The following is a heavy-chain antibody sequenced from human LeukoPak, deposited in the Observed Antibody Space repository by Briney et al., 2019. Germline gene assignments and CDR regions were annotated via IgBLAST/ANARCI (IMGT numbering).Heavy chain of an antibody. D-gene: IGHD1-7*01. Sequence: PSETLSLTCTVSGGSISSYYWSWIRQPPGRGLEWIGYIYYSGSTNYNPSLKSRVTISVDTSKNQFSLKLSSVTAADTAVYYCARGPWYNWNSIRYFDYWGQGTLVTVSS. CDR1: GGSISSYY. CDR2: IYYSGST. J-gene: IGHJ4*02. V-gene: IGHV4-59*01. CDR3: ARGPWYNWNSIRYFDY.